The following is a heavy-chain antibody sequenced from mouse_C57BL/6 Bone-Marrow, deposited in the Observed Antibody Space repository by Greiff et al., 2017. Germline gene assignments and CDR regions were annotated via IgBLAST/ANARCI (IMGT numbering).Heavy chain of an antibody. CDR2: ILPGGGST. J-gene: IGHJ2*01. D-gene: IGHD1-1*01. V-gene: IGHV1-9*01. Sequence: VQLQQSGAELMKPGASVKLSCKATGYTFTGYWIEWVKQRPGHGLEWIGEILPGGGSTNYNEKFKGKATFTADTSSNTAYMQLSSLTTEDCAIDDCARGYYGTLCDDWGQGTTLTVSS. CDR1: GYTFTGYW. CDR3: ARGYYGTLCDD.